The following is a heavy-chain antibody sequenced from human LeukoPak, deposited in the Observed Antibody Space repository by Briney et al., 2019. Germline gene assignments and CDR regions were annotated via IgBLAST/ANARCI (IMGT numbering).Heavy chain of an antibody. Sequence: ASVKVSCEASGGTFSSYAISWVRQAPGQGLEWMGGIIPIFGTANYAQKFQGRVTITTDESTSTAYMELSSLRSEDTAVYYCARTSSHAFDIWGQGTMVTVSS. V-gene: IGHV1-69*05. CDR1: GGTFSSYA. J-gene: IGHJ3*02. CDR2: IIPIFGTA. CDR3: ARTSSHAFDI. D-gene: IGHD6-6*01.